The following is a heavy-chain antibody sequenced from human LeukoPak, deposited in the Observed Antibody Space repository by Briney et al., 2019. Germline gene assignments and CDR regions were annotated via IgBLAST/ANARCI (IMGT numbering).Heavy chain of an antibody. V-gene: IGHV1-46*01. Sequence: ASVKVSCKASGYTFTTYYIHWVRQAPGQGLEWMGIINPSGGSTTYAQKFQGRVTMTRDTSTSTVYMELSSLRSEDTAVFYCARDSIVGATRFDLWGRGTLVTVSS. CDR1: GYTFTTYY. J-gene: IGHJ2*01. D-gene: IGHD1-26*01. CDR3: ARDSIVGATRFDL. CDR2: INPSGGST.